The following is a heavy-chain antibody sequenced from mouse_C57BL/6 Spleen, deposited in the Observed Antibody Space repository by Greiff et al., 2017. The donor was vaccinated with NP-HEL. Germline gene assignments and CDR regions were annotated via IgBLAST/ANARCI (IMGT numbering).Heavy chain of an antibody. Sequence: EVKVVESGGGLVKPGGSLKLSCAASGFTFSDYGMHWVRQAPEKGLEWVAYISSGSSTIYYADTVKGRFTISRDNAKNTLFLQMASLRSEDTAMYYCARPLSNRAMDYWGQGTSVTVSS. V-gene: IGHV5-17*01. D-gene: IGHD2-5*01. CDR1: GFTFSDYG. J-gene: IGHJ4*01. CDR3: ARPLSNRAMDY. CDR2: ISSGSSTI.